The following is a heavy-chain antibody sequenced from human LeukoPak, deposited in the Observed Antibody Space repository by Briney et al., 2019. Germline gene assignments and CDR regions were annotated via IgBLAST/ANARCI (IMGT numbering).Heavy chain of an antibody. CDR1: GFAFSNAW. J-gene: IGHJ4*02. V-gene: IGHV3-15*01. CDR2: IKTETDGGTT. CDR3: TTPKS. Sequence: PGGSLRLSCAASGFAFSNAWMYWVRQAPGKGLEWVGRIKTETDGGTTDYAAPVKGRFTISRDDSQNMLYLQMNSLKTEDTGVYYCTTPKSWGQGTLVTVSS.